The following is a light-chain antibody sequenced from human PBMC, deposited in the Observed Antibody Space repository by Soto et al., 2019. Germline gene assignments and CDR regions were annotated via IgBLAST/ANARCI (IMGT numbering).Light chain of an antibody. J-gene: IGKJ5*01. CDR1: QNIGTY. CDR3: HQGYSTPNT. CDR2: AAT. V-gene: IGKV1-39*01. Sequence: IQKAQSPWSLSASVRDRVPLPCRASQNIGTYLNWYQQKPGKAPKLLIYAATNLQSGVPSGFSGSGSGTEFTLTISSLQPEYFTTYYCHQGYSTPNTFGQGTRLEIK.